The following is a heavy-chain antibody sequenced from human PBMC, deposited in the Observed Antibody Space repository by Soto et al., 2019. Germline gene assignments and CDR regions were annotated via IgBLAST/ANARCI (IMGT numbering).Heavy chain of an antibody. V-gene: IGHV1-18*01. CDR3: ARADSSSSDPDYYYYYMDV. Sequence: ASVKVSCKASGYTFTSYGISWVRQAPGQGLEWMGWISAYNGNTNYAQKLQGRVTMTTDTSTSTAYMELRSLRSDDTVVYYCARADSSSSDPDYYYYYMDVWGKGTTVTVSS. CDR2: ISAYNGNT. D-gene: IGHD6-6*01. J-gene: IGHJ6*03. CDR1: GYTFTSYG.